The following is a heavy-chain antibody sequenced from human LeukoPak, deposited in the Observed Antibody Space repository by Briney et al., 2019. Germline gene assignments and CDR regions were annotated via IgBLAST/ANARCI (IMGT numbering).Heavy chain of an antibody. CDR1: GFTFSSYA. CDR2: ISFDGSDT. J-gene: IGHJ6*03. D-gene: IGHD2-2*01. Sequence: GGSLRLSCAASGFTFSSYALHWVRQAPGKGLKWVAIISFDGSDTYYADSVKGRFTISRDNSKHTLYLQMNSLRAEDTAVYYCARDPAPFYYYYYMDVWGKGTTVTVSS. V-gene: IGHV3-30*04. CDR3: ARDPAPFYYYYYMDV.